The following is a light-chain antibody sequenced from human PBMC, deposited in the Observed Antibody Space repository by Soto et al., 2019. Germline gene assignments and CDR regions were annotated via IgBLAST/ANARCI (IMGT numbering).Light chain of an antibody. CDR1: SSGVGGYTF. CDR3: SSYADIGNLVL. Sequence: QSVLTQPPSASESPGQSVTISCTGASSGVGGYTFVSWYQQFPGRAPKLILYEVSKRPSGVPDRFSGSNSGNTAYLTVSGLQPDDEAVYYCSSYADIGNLVLFGGGTKLTVL. J-gene: IGLJ2*01. CDR2: EVS. V-gene: IGLV2-8*01.